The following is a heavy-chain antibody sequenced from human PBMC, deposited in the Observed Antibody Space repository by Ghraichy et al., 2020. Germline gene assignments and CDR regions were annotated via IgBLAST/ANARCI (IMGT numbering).Heavy chain of an antibody. CDR1: GFTFSSYG. J-gene: IGHJ4*02. CDR3: AKDLGEASSSWVWGY. V-gene: IGHV3-30*02. CDR2: IRYDGSNK. Sequence: GGSLRLSCAASGFTFSSYGMHWVRQAPGKGLEWVAFIRYDGSNKYYADSVKGRFTISRDNSKNTLYLQMNSLRAEDTAVYYCAKDLGEASSSWVWGYWGQGTLVTVSS. D-gene: IGHD6-13*01.